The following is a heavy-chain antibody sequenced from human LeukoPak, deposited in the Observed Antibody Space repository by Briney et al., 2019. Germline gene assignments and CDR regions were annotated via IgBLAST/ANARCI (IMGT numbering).Heavy chain of an antibody. CDR2: ISSSSSYI. Sequence: WGSLRLSGAASGFTFSSYSMNWVRQAPGKGLEWVSSISSSSSYIYYADSVKGRFTISRDNAKNSLYLQMNSLRAEDTAVYYSARDVAAAGDYWGQGTLVTVSS. CDR3: ARDVAAAGDY. D-gene: IGHD6-13*01. V-gene: IGHV3-21*01. CDR1: GFTFSSYS. J-gene: IGHJ4*02.